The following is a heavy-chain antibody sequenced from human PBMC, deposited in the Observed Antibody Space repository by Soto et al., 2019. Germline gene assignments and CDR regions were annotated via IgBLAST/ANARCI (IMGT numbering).Heavy chain of an antibody. J-gene: IGHJ4*02. Sequence: EVQLMESGGGLVQPGGSLRLSCAASGLSVSNYWMHWVRQTPGKGLEWVSRINSDDTSSSYAASVKGRFTISRDNAKNTLYLQMNSLRAEDTAVYYCARGCRGGGHYYFDYWGQGTLVTVSS. D-gene: IGHD3-10*01. V-gene: IGHV3-74*01. CDR2: INSDDTSS. CDR3: ARGCRGGGHYYFDY. CDR1: GLSVSNYW.